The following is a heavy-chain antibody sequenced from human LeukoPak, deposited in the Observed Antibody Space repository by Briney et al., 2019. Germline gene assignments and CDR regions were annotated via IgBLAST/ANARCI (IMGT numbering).Heavy chain of an antibody. Sequence: GGSLRLSCAASGFTFSDYYMSWIRQAPGKGLEWVSYISSSGNSTYYSDSVRGRFTISRDDAKNSLHLQMNSLRAEDTAVYYCARDGGSSWYFDYWGQGTLATVSS. J-gene: IGHJ4*02. CDR1: GFTFSDYY. V-gene: IGHV3-11*04. D-gene: IGHD6-13*01. CDR3: ARDGGSSWYFDY. CDR2: ISSSGNST.